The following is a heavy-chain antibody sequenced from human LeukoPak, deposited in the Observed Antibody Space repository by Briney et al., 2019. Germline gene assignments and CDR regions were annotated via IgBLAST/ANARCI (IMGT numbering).Heavy chain of an antibody. Sequence: SETLSLTCTVSGGSISSGGYYWSWIRQHPGKGLEWIAYMSYSGTTYYNPSLKSRVSISVHTSKNQFSLRLSSVTAADTAVYYCARELGYGDYGSFDYWGQGTLVTVSS. CDR3: ARELGYGDYGSFDY. J-gene: IGHJ4*02. CDR1: GGSISSGGYY. V-gene: IGHV4-31*03. CDR2: MSYSGTT. D-gene: IGHD4-17*01.